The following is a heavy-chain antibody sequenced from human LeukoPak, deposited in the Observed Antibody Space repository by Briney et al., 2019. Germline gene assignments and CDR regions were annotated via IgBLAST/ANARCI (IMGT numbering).Heavy chain of an antibody. CDR1: GGSVSSGGYS. D-gene: IGHD6-19*01. V-gene: IGHV4-30-2*02. CDR2: IYDSGST. J-gene: IGHJ3*02. Sequence: SETLSLTCAVSGGSVSSGGYSWSWIRQPPGKGLEWIGYIYDSGSTYYNPSLKSRVTISLDRSKNQFSLKLSSVTAADTAVYYCARVSSSGWSRAFDIWGQGTMVTVSS. CDR3: ARVSSSGWSRAFDI.